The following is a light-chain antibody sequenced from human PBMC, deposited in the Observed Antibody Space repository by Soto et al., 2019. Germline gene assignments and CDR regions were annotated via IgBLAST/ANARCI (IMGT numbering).Light chain of an antibody. CDR1: QSVSRK. CDR2: GAS. Sequence: IVMTQSPATLSVSPGERATLSCRASQSVSRKLAWYQQTRGQAPNLLIYGASTRATGVPARFSGSGSGTDFTLTISRLKPEDFAVYYGQQRSNCPPEVTFGPGTKVDNK. CDR3: QQRSNCPPEVT. J-gene: IGKJ3*01. V-gene: IGKV3-11*01.